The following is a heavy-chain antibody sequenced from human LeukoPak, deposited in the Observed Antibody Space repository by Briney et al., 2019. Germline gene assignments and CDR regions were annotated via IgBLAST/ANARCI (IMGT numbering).Heavy chain of an antibody. D-gene: IGHD3-3*01. CDR3: ARTGYHDFWSGYSRGFDP. CDR2: ISHSGST. CDR1: GYPISSGYY. Sequence: SETLSLTCTVSGYPISSGYYWGWIRQPPGKGLEWIGSISHSGSTYYNPSLKSRVTISVDTSKKQFSLKLSSVTAADTAVYYCARTGYHDFWSGYSRGFDPWGQGTLVTVSS. V-gene: IGHV4-38-2*02. J-gene: IGHJ5*02.